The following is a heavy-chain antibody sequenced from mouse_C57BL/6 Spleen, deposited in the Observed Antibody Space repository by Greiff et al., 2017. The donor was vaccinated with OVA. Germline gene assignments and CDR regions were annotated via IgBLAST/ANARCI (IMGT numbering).Heavy chain of an antibody. CDR1: GYAFSSSW. CDR3: ARGRIDY. CDR2: IYPGDGDT. J-gene: IGHJ4*01. V-gene: IGHV1-82*01. Sequence: QVQLQQSGPELVKPGASVKISCKASGYAFSSSWMNWVKQRPGKGLEWIGRIYPGDGDTNYNGKFKGKATLTADKSSSTAYMQLSSLTSEDSAVYFCARGRIDYWGQGTSVTVSS.